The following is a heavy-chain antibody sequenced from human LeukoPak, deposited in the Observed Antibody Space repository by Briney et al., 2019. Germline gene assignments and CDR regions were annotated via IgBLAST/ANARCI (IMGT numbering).Heavy chain of an antibody. V-gene: IGHV3-30*02. CDR2: IRYDGSNK. Sequence: GGSLRLSCAASGFTFSSYWMHWVRQAPGKGLEWVAFIRYDGSNKYYADSVKGRFTISRDNSKNTLYLQMNSLRAEDTAVYYCARDREVSSWYAPFDYWGQGTLVTVSS. CDR3: ARDREVSSWYAPFDY. J-gene: IGHJ4*02. D-gene: IGHD6-13*01. CDR1: GFTFSSYW.